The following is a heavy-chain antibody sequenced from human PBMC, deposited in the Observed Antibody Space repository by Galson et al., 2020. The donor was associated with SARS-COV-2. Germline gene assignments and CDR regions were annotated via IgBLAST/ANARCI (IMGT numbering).Heavy chain of an antibody. CDR2: ISWNSGSI. V-gene: IGHV3-9*01. J-gene: IGHJ6*02. CDR1: GFTFDDYA. CDR3: AKDIAYYYGMDV. Sequence: GGSLRLSCAASGFTFDDYAMHWVRQAPGKGLEWVSGISWNSGSIGYADSVKGRFTISRDNAKNSLYLQMNSLRAEDTALYYCAKDIAYYYGMDVWGQGTTVTVSS.